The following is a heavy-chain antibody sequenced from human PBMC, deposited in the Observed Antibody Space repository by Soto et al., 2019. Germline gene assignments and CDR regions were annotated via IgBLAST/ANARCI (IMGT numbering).Heavy chain of an antibody. CDR2: ISGTGGST. J-gene: IGHJ4*02. V-gene: IGHV3-23*01. D-gene: IGHD2-2*01. Sequence: GGSVRLPXVDSRFIYNSYAMRWVRQATGKGLYWVSSISGTGGSTLYADSVKGRFTISRDNSKNTLYRQMNSLRAEYTDVYYCPKLAPSSSSRYHYYFDYLDQGTLIIVSS. CDR1: RFIYNSYA. CDR3: PKLAPSSSSRYHYYFDY.